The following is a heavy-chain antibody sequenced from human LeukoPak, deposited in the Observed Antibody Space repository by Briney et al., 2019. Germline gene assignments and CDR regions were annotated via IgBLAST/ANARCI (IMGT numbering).Heavy chain of an antibody. D-gene: IGHD1-1*01. J-gene: IGHJ4*02. CDR1: GDSISSGTYY. V-gene: IGHV4-61*02. Sequence: PSETLSLTCTVSGDSISSGTYYWSWIRQPAGKGLEWIGRVYITGNTDYNPSLKSRVTMSIDTSKNHLSLRVSSMTGADTAAYYCTREEGGTTVDYWGQGTLVTVSS. CDR2: VYITGNT. CDR3: TREEGGTTVDY.